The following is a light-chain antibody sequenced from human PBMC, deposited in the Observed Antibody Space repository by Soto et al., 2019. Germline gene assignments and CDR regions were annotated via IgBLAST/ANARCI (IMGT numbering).Light chain of an antibody. V-gene: IGKV3-15*01. CDR1: QSVASN. J-gene: IGKJ4*01. CDR2: GAS. Sequence: EILMTQSRATLSLSPGERATLSCRASQSVASNLAWYQQRRGQAPRLLIYGASSRATGIPARFSGSGSGTEFTITISSLQSEDFAVYYCQQYDSWPPLTFGGGTKVDIK. CDR3: QQYDSWPPLT.